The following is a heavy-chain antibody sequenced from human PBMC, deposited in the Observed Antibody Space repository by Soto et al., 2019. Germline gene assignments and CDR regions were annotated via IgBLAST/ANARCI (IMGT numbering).Heavy chain of an antibody. Sequence: SETLSLTCTVSGGSISSYYWSWIRQPPGKGLEWIGYIYYSGSTNYNPSLKSRVTISVDTSKNQFSLKLSSVTAADTAVYYCARHSFRYCSGGSCTNHVSHWGQGTLVTVSS. CDR3: ARHSFRYCSGGSCTNHVSH. J-gene: IGHJ4*02. CDR1: GGSISSYY. V-gene: IGHV4-59*08. CDR2: IYYSGST. D-gene: IGHD2-15*01.